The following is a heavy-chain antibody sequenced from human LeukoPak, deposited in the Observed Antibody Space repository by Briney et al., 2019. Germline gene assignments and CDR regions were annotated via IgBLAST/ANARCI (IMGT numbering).Heavy chain of an antibody. J-gene: IGHJ4*02. CDR2: ISSSSSTI. CDR1: GFTFSSYS. D-gene: IGHD6-19*01. V-gene: IGHV3-48*04. Sequence: GGSLRLSCAASGFTFSSYSMNWVRQAPGKGLEWVSYISSSSSTIYYADSVKGRFTISRDNAKNSLYLQMNSLRAEDTAVYYCARGGDSYSSGWYEGVGSYYFDYWGQGTLVTVSS. CDR3: ARGGDSYSSGWYEGVGSYYFDY.